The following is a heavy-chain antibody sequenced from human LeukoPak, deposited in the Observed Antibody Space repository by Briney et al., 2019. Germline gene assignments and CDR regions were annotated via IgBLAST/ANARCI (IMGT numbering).Heavy chain of an antibody. Sequence: GGSLRLSCVGSGFSLSDYWMHWVRQTPGKGLMWVSRITSDGSTTWYADSVKGRFTVSRDNAKNTLFLEMNSLRDEDAAVYYCAGDYIWGRLFWGQGTLVTVSS. CDR1: GFSLSDYW. J-gene: IGHJ4*01. D-gene: IGHD3-16*01. CDR2: ITSDGSTT. V-gene: IGHV3-74*01. CDR3: AGDYIWGRLF.